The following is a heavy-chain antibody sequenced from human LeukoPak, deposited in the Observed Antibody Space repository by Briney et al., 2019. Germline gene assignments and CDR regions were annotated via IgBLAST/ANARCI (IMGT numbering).Heavy chain of an antibody. CDR1: GFTFSSHW. Sequence: GGSLRLSCADSGFTFSSHWMHWVRQAPGKGLEWVAVISYDGSNEYYADSVKGRFTISRDNSKNTLYVQMNSLGAEDTAVYYCARDRLERVVAGTVDCWGQGTLVTVSS. D-gene: IGHD6-19*01. CDR3: ARDRLERVVAGTVDC. V-gene: IGHV3-30-3*01. J-gene: IGHJ4*02. CDR2: ISYDGSNE.